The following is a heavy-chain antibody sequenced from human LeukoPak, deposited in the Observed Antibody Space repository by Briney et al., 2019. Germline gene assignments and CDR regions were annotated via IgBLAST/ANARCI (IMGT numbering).Heavy chain of an antibody. Sequence: ASVKVSCKASGYTFTSYAMNWVRQAPGQGLEWMGWINTNTGNPTYAQGFTRRFVFSLDTSVSTAYLQISSLKAEDTAVYYCARVDYDFWSGYYTTPDYWGQGTLVTVSS. CDR1: GYTFTSYA. CDR3: ARVDYDFWSGYYTTPDY. CDR2: INTNTGNP. J-gene: IGHJ4*02. D-gene: IGHD3-3*01. V-gene: IGHV7-4-1*02.